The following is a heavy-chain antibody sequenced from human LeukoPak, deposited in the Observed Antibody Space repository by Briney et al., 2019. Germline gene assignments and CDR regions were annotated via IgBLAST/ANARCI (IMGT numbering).Heavy chain of an antibody. CDR3: ARYTSDHTGGRYDY. J-gene: IGHJ4*02. Sequence: GRSLRLSCAASGFTFSSHAMHWVRQAPGKGLEWVAVIWDDGSNKYYADSVKGRFTISRDNSKNTLFLQMNSLRADDTAVYYCARYTSDHTGGRYDYWGQGTLVTVSS. V-gene: IGHV3-33*01. CDR1: GFTFSSHA. D-gene: IGHD2-8*02. CDR2: IWDDGSNK.